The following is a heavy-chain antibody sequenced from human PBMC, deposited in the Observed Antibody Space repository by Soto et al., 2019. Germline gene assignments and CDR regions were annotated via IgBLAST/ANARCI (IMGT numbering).Heavy chain of an antibody. V-gene: IGHV3-33*01. CDR2: IWHAGSNK. D-gene: IGHD6-19*01. CDR3: ARDPQYNSGWYFDH. J-gene: IGHJ4*02. Sequence: QVQLVESGGGVVQPGRSLRLSCAASGFTFSSYGMHWVRQAPGKGLEWVAVIWHAGSNKYYAESVKGRFTISRDNSKNRLYLQMNSLRAEDTAVYYCARDPQYNSGWYFDHWGQGTLVTVSS. CDR1: GFTFSSYG.